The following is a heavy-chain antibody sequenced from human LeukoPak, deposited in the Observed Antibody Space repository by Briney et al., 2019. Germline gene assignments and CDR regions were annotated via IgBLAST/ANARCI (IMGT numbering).Heavy chain of an antibody. D-gene: IGHD3-9*01. Sequence: GGSLRLSCAASGFIFSSQWMHWVRQAPGKGLEWVANIKEDGGEKKYLDSVKGRFTISRDNARNSLYLQMNSLRAEDTGVYFCARLTGGSPDDNWGQGTLAIVSS. CDR3: ARLTGGSPDDN. V-gene: IGHV3-7*01. J-gene: IGHJ4*02. CDR1: GFIFSSQW. CDR2: IKEDGGEK.